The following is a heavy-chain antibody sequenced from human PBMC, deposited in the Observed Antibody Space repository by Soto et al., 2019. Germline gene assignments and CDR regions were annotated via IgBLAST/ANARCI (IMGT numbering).Heavy chain of an antibody. CDR2: MNPNSGNT. J-gene: IGHJ6*02. V-gene: IGHV1-8*01. CDR1: GYTFTSYD. D-gene: IGHD3-10*01. CDR3: ARLRLTMVRGVIDYYYYGMDV. Sequence: QVPLVQSGAEVKKPGSSVKVSCKASGYTFTSYDINWVRQATGQGLEWMGWMNPNSGNTGYAQKFQGRVTMTRNTSISTAYMELSSLRSEDTAVYYCARLRLTMVRGVIDYYYYGMDVWGQGTTVTVSS.